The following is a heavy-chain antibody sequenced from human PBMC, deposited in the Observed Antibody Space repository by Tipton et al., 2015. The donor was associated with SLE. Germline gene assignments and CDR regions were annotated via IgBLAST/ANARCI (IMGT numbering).Heavy chain of an antibody. CDR3: AGDPWDIVVVPAASGGMDV. V-gene: IGHV1-18*01. D-gene: IGHD2-2*01. CDR2: ISAYNGNT. CDR1: GYTFTSYG. J-gene: IGHJ6*02. Sequence: QVQLVQSGAEVKKPGASVKVSCKASGYTFTSYGISWVRQAPGQGLEWMGWISAYNGNTNYAQKLQGRVTMTTDTSTSTAYMELRSLRSDDTAVYYCAGDPWDIVVVPAASGGMDVWGQGTTVTVSS.